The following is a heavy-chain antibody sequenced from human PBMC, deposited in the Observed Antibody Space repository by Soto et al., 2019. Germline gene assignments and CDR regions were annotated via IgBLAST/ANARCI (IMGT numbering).Heavy chain of an antibody. D-gene: IGHD1-1*01. CDR1: GASISSSNYY. Sequence: SETLSLTCTASGASISSSNYYWGWIRQPPGEGLEWIGSIYYGKTTYYNPSLRGRLTMSVDTSKNQFSLKLTSVTAADTAIYHCATGGTIDGDTFYYAMDVWGQGATVTVSS. J-gene: IGHJ6*02. V-gene: IGHV4-39*01. CDR3: ATGGTIDGDTFYYAMDV. CDR2: IYYGKTT.